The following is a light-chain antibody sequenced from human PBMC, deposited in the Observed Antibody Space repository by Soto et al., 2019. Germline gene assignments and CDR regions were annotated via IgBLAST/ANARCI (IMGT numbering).Light chain of an antibody. CDR3: QQSYSTPRT. CDR2: AAS. J-gene: IGKJ4*01. Sequence: DIQMTQSPSSLSASVGDRVTITCLASQSISSYLNWYQQKPWKAPKLLSYAASSLQSGVPSRFSGSGSGTDFTLTISSLQPEDFATYYCQQSYSTPRTFGGGTKVEIK. CDR1: QSISSY. V-gene: IGKV1-39*01.